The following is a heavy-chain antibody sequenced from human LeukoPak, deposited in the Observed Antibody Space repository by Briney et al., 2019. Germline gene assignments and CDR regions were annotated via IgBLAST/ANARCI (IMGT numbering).Heavy chain of an antibody. Sequence: SETLSLTCAVYGGSFSVYYWSWIRQPPGKGLEWIGEINHSGSTNYNPSLKSRVTISVDTSKNQFSLKLSSVTAADTAVYYCARNPHYYDSSGYYPYYFDYWGQGTLVTVSS. D-gene: IGHD3-22*01. CDR3: ARNPHYYDSSGYYPYYFDY. CDR2: INHSGST. V-gene: IGHV4-34*01. J-gene: IGHJ4*02. CDR1: GGSFSVYY.